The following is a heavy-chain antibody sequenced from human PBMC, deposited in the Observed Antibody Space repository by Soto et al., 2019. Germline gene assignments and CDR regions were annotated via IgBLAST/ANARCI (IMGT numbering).Heavy chain of an antibody. V-gene: IGHV5-51*01. CDR2: IYPGDSDT. D-gene: IGHD6-19*01. CDR3: ARDRAYIAVAGDAFDI. J-gene: IGHJ3*02. Sequence: PGESLKISCKGSGYSFTSYWIGWVRQMPGKGLEWMGIIYPGDSDTRYSPSFQGQVTISADKSISTAYLQWSSLKASDTAMYYCARDRAYIAVAGDAFDIWGQGTMVTVSS. CDR1: GYSFTSYW.